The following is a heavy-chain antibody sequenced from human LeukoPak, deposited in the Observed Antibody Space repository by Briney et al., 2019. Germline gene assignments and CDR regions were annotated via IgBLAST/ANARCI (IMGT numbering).Heavy chain of an antibody. CDR2: INHSGST. D-gene: IGHD3-22*01. Sequence: SETLSLTCTVSGGSISSSSYYWSWIRQPPGKGLEWIGEINHSGSTNYNPSLKSRVTISVDTSKNQFSLKLSSVTAADTAVYYCAREPGYYDSSGPSDYWGQGTLVTVSS. CDR3: AREPGYYDSSGPSDY. CDR1: GGSISSSSYY. J-gene: IGHJ4*02. V-gene: IGHV4-39*07.